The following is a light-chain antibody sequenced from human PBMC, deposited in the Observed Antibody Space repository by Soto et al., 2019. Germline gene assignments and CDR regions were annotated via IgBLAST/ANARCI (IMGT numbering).Light chain of an antibody. Sequence: DIVLTQSPGTLSLSPGERATLSCSASQSVSSSYLAWYQQKPGQAPRLLIYGASIRATGIPDRFSGSGSGTDFTLTISRLEPEDFAVYYCQQYGSSPLTFVGGTKVEIK. CDR2: GAS. CDR3: QQYGSSPLT. J-gene: IGKJ4*01. CDR1: QSVSSSY. V-gene: IGKV3-20*01.